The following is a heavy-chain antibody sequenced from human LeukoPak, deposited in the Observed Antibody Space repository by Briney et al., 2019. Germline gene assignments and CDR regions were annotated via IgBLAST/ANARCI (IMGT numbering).Heavy chain of an antibody. CDR2: IYSGGNT. V-gene: IGHV3-66*01. CDR1: GFTVRDNY. J-gene: IGHJ4*02. Sequence: GGSLRLSCAASGFTVRDNYMTWVRQAPGKGLEWVSVIYSGGNTYYTDSVKGRFTISRDNFENTLYLQMNSLRAEDTAIYYCARVPYYDLWSGPGYFDYWGQGTLVSVSA. CDR3: ARVPYYDLWSGPGYFDY. D-gene: IGHD3-3*01.